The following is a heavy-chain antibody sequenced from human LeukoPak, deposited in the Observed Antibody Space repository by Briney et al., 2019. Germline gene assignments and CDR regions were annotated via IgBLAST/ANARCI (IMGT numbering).Heavy chain of an antibody. CDR2: IVVGSGNT. J-gene: IGHJ4*02. D-gene: IGHD3-22*01. CDR3: ARDLAVGGRSGYYGSFDY. Sequence: GASVKVSCKASGFTFTSSAVQWVRQARGQRLEWIGWIVVGSGNTKYSQKFQGRVTITRDTSASTAYMELSSLRSEDTAVYYCARDLAVGGRSGYYGSFDYWGQGTLITVSS. V-gene: IGHV1-58*01. CDR1: GFTFTSSA.